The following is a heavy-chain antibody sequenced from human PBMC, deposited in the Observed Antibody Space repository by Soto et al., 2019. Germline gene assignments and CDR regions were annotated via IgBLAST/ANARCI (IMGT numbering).Heavy chain of an antibody. Sequence: PSETLSLTCAVYGGSFSGYYWSWIRQPPGKGLEWIGEINHSGSTNYNPSLKSRVTISVDTSKNQFSLKLSSVTAADTAVYYCASFNWFDPWGQGTLVTVSS. CDR1: GGSFSGYY. CDR2: INHSGST. V-gene: IGHV4-34*01. CDR3: ASFNWFDP. J-gene: IGHJ5*02.